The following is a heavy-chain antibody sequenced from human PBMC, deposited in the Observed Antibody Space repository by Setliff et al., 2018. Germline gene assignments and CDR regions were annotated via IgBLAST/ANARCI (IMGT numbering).Heavy chain of an antibody. CDR2: IYASGST. V-gene: IGHV4-61*02. J-gene: IGHJ3*02. Sequence: SETLSLTCAVSGGSISSGGYYWSWIRQSAGKGLEWIGRIYASGSTEYNPSLGSRVTISVDTSRNQFSLQLSSVTSADTAIYYCTISTIFGVVSPTPDAFDIWGQGTMVTVSS. CDR1: GGSISSGGYY. D-gene: IGHD3-3*01. CDR3: TISTIFGVVSPTPDAFDI.